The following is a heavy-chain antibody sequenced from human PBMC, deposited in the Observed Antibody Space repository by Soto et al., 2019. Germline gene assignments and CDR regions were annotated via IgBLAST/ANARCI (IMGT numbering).Heavy chain of an antibody. CDR3: ARSSNSIAAAGTGFDY. J-gene: IGHJ4*02. CDR1: GFTVSSNY. Sequence: HPGGSLRLSCAASGFTVSSNYMSWVRQAPGKGLEWVSVIYSGGSTYYADSVKGRFTISRDNSKNTLYLQMNSLRAEDTAVYYCARSSNSIAAAGTGFDYWGQGTLVTVSS. CDR2: IYSGGST. D-gene: IGHD6-13*01. V-gene: IGHV3-53*01.